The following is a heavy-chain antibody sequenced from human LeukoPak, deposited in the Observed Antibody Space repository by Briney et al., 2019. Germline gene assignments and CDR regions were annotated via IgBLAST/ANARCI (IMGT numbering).Heavy chain of an antibody. CDR2: INTNTGNP. CDR3: ARSYGAFEGATYYYYGMDV. CDR1: GYTFTNYG. Sequence: ASVKVSCKASGYTFTNYGLSWVRQAPGQGLEWMGWINTNTGNPKSAQGFTERFVFSLDASVSTAYLQISSLKAADTAVYYCARSYGAFEGATYYYYGMDVWGQGTTVTVSS. V-gene: IGHV7-4-1*02. D-gene: IGHD3-10*01. J-gene: IGHJ6*02.